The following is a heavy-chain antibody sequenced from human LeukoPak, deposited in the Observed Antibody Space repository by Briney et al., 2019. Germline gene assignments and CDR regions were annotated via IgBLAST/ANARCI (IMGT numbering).Heavy chain of an antibody. J-gene: IGHJ5*02. D-gene: IGHD3-16*02. V-gene: IGHV4-39*01. CDR1: GGSISSRTYY. CDR2: ICYSGST. Sequence: SETLSLTCTVSGGSISSRTYYWGWIRQPPGKGLEWIGSICYSGSTSYNPSLKSRVTISVDTSKNQFSLKLSSVTAADTAVYYCARAYYDFVWGSYRFVWFDPWGQGTLVTVSS. CDR3: ARAYYDFVWGSYRFVWFDP.